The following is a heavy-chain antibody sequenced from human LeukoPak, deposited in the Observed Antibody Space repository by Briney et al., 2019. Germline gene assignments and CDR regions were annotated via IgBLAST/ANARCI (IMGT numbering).Heavy chain of an antibody. J-gene: IGHJ4*02. Sequence: GGSLRLSCAASGFTFDDYGMSWVRQAPGKGLEWVSGINWNGGSTRYVDSVKGRFTISRDNAKNSLYLQMNSLRAEDTAVYYCARVGEWELGVDYWGQGTLVTVSS. CDR3: ARVGEWELGVDY. V-gene: IGHV3-20*04. CDR2: INWNGGST. D-gene: IGHD1-26*01. CDR1: GFTFDDYG.